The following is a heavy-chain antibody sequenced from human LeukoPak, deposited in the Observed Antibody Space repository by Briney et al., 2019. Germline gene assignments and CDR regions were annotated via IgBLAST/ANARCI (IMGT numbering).Heavy chain of an antibody. Sequence: NPSETLSLTCTVSGGSISSSTSYWTWIRQPPGKGLEWIGSLYYSGSTSYNPSLKSRVTMSVDTSKNQFSLRLSSMTAADTAVYYCARRPLTSFCLDYWGQGTLVTVSS. V-gene: IGHV4-39*07. J-gene: IGHJ4*02. CDR1: GGSISSSTSY. D-gene: IGHD2/OR15-2a*01. CDR3: ARRPLTSFCLDY. CDR2: LYYSGST.